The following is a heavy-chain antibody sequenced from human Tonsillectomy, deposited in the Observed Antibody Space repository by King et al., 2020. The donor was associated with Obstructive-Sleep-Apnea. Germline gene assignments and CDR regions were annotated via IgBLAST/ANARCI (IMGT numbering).Heavy chain of an antibody. CDR1: GFIFSNYD. V-gene: IGHV3-13*04. CDR2: IGTAGDT. J-gene: IGHJ6*02. Sequence: VQLVESGGGLVQPGGSLRLSCAASGFIFSNYDMLWVRQVKEKGLQLVSRIGTAGDTSYPWSVKGRFTISRENAKNSLYLQMNSLGDGDTAVYYCARGVATPTNGLDVWGQGTTVTVSS. CDR3: ARGVATPTNGLDV. D-gene: IGHD5-12*01.